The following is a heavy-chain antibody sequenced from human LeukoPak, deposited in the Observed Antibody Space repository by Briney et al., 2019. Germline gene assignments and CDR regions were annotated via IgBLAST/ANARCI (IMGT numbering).Heavy chain of an antibody. CDR3: AKRPSDYGDYVSYFNY. Sequence: GGSLRLSCAASGFSFISYDMHWVRQAPGKGLEWVGVISDDGRRKDYADSVKGRFTISRDNSKDTLYLQMNSLRAEDTAVYYCAKRPSDYGDYVSYFNYWGQGTLVTVSS. CDR1: GFSFISYD. J-gene: IGHJ4*02. D-gene: IGHD4-17*01. CDR2: ISDDGRRK. V-gene: IGHV3-30*18.